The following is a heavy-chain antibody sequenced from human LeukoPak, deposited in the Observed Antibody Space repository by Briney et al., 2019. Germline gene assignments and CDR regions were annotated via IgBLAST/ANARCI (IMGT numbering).Heavy chain of an antibody. D-gene: IGHD3-10*01. CDR3: ARAGLWFGEARFDP. Sequence: SQTLSLTCAVSGGSISSGGYSWSWIRQPPGKGLEWIGYINHSGSTYYNPSLKSRVTISVDRSKNQFSLKLSSVTAADTAVYYCARAGLWFGEARFDPWGQGTLVTVSS. CDR1: GGSISSGGYS. V-gene: IGHV4-30-2*01. CDR2: INHSGST. J-gene: IGHJ5*02.